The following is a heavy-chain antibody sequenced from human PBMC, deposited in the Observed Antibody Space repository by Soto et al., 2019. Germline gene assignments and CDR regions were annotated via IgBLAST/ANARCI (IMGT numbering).Heavy chain of an antibody. J-gene: IGHJ4*02. CDR2: INPSTGTT. D-gene: IGHD2-21*01. Sequence: QVQLVQSGAEVKKPGASVKVSCKASGYTFTNDYMHWVRQAPGQGLEWMGIINPSTGTTSYAQKFQGRVTITADEPTTTAYLELSSLTSEDTAVYHCATWAGLVTYRGFIGPLDFWGQGTLVTVSS. CDR3: ATWAGLVTYRGFIGPLDF. V-gene: IGHV1-46*01. CDR1: GYTFTNDY.